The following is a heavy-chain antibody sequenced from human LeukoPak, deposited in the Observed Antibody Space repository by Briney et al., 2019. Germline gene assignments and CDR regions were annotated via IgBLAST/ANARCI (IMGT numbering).Heavy chain of an antibody. Sequence: GGSLRLSCAASGFTFSSYAMSWVRQAPGKGLEWVSAISGSGGSTYYADSVKGRFTVSRDNSKNTLYLQMNSLRAEDTAVYYCAKDGENSYGYEFDYWGQGTLVTVSS. CDR3: AKDGENSYGYEFDY. D-gene: IGHD5-18*01. J-gene: IGHJ4*02. CDR2: ISGSGGST. CDR1: GFTFSSYA. V-gene: IGHV3-23*01.